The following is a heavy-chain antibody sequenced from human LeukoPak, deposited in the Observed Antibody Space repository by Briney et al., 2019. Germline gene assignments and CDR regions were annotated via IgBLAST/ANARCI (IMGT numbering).Heavy chain of an antibody. CDR3: ARGGSYLPELY. CDR1: GGSISSSSYY. D-gene: IGHD1-26*01. V-gene: IGHV4-39*07. Sequence: SETLSLTCTVSGGSISSSSYYWGWIRQPPGKGLEWIGSIYYSGSTYYNPSLKSRVTISVDTSKNQFSLKLSSVTAADTAVYYCARGGSYLPELYWGQGTLVTVSS. CDR2: IYYSGST. J-gene: IGHJ4*02.